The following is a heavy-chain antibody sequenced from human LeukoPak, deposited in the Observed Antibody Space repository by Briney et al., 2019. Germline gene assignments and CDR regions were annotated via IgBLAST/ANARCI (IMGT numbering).Heavy chain of an antibody. Sequence: GGSLRPSCAASGFTFSSYAMHWVRQAPGKGLEYVSAISSNGGSTYYANSVKGRFTISRDNSKSTLYLQMGSLRAEDMAVYYCARDHKYYDFWSGYPGGYYYYGMDVWGQGTTVTVSS. CDR3: ARDHKYYDFWSGYPGGYYYYGMDV. CDR2: ISSNGGST. D-gene: IGHD3-3*01. CDR1: GFTFSSYA. V-gene: IGHV3-64*01. J-gene: IGHJ6*02.